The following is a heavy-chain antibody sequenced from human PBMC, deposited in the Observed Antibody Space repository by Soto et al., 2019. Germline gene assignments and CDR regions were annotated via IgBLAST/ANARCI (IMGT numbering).Heavy chain of an antibody. CDR2: IDPSDSQT. Sequence: PVESLRISCKGSGYSFAGYWITWVRQKPGKGLEWMGRIDPSDSQTYYSPSFRGHVTISVTKSITTVFLQWSSLRASDTAMYYCARESEDLTSNFDYWGQGTLVTVSS. V-gene: IGHV5-10-1*01. J-gene: IGHJ4*02. CDR1: GYSFAGYW. CDR3: ARESEDLTSNFDY.